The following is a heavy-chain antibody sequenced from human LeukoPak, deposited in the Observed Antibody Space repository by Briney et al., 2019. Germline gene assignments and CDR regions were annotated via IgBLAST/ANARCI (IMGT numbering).Heavy chain of an antibody. CDR2: IYTSGRT. J-gene: IGHJ4*02. Sequence: SETLSLTCTVSGGSLSRYYWNWIRQPAGKGPEWSGRIYTSGRTNYNPSLKSRITMSVDTSKNQFSLKLSSVTAADTAVYYCATRYYYDSSGHPGFDYWGQGTLVTVSS. CDR1: GGSLSRYY. V-gene: IGHV4-4*07. D-gene: IGHD3-22*01. CDR3: ATRYYYDSSGHPGFDY.